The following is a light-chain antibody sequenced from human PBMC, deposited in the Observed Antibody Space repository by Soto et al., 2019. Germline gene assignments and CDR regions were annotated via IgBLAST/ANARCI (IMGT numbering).Light chain of an antibody. J-gene: IGLJ2*01. CDR3: QTWGTGTHVV. CDR2: VTSDGSH. CDR1: SGHSSYA. Sequence: QPVLTQSPYASASLGDSVKLNCTLSSGHSSYAIAWHQPQPEKGPRYLRKVTSDGSHSKGDGIPDRFSGSTAGAERYLSISSLQSEDEAAYYCQTWGTGTHVVFGGGTKLTVL. V-gene: IGLV4-69*01.